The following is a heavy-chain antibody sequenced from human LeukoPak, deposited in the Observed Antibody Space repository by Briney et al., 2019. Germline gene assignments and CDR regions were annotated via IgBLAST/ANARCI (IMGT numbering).Heavy chain of an antibody. J-gene: IGHJ4*02. V-gene: IGHV3-48*03. CDR3: ARGAAALGYFDY. CDR2: ISSSGSTI. D-gene: IGHD2-2*01. CDR1: GFTFSSYG. Sequence: PGGSLRLSCAASGFTFSSYGMNWVRQAPGKGLEWVSYISSSGSTIYYADSVKGRFTISRDNAKNSLYLQMNSLRAEDTAVYYCARGAAALGYFDYWGQGTLVTVSS.